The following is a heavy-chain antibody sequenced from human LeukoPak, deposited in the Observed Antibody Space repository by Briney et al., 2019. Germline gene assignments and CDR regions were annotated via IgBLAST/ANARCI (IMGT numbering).Heavy chain of an antibody. J-gene: IGHJ4*02. CDR2: INPNSGGT. CDR3: ARVVYDYGYDGQYYFDY. CDR1: GYTFTGYY. V-gene: IGHV1-2*02. Sequence: ASVKVSCKASGYTFTGYYMHWVRQAPGQGLEWMGWINPNSGGTNYAQKFQGRVTMTRDTSISTACMELSRLRSDDTAVYYCARVVYDYGYDGQYYFDYWGQGTLVTVSS. D-gene: IGHD5/OR15-5a*01.